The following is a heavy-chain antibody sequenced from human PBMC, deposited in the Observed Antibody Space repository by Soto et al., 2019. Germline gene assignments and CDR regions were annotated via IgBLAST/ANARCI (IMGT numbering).Heavy chain of an antibody. CDR1: GFNFRNYD. V-gene: IGHV3-23*01. D-gene: IGHD3-22*01. CDR2: ISARGGGP. Sequence: WGSLRLSCGALGFNFRNYDMSWVRQAPGKGLEWISAISARGGGPYYRESVRGRFTISRDNSKNTLYLQMSSLRADDTAVYYCVKGEYYYDSSGYYPFDYWGQGTLVTVSS. J-gene: IGHJ4*02. CDR3: VKGEYYYDSSGYYPFDY.